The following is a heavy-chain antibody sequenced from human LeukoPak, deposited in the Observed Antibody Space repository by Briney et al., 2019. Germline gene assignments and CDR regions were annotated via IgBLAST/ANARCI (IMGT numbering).Heavy chain of an antibody. J-gene: IGHJ6*02. Sequence: GESLKISCKGSGYSFTSYWIGWVRQMPGRGLEWMGIIYPGDSDTRYSPSFQGQVTISADKSISTAYLQWSSLKASDTAIYYCARRANYYYYGMDVWGQGTLVTVSS. CDR2: IYPGDSDT. CDR1: GYSFTSYW. V-gene: IGHV5-51*01. CDR3: ARRANYYYYGMDV.